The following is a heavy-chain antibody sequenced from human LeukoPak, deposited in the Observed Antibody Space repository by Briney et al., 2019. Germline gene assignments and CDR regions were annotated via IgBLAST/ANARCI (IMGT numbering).Heavy chain of an antibody. J-gene: IGHJ6*03. CDR3: AREGSFSGYESFLYYYMDV. Sequence: ASVKVSCKASGYTFTGYYMHWVRQAPGQGLEWMGIINPSDDSTSYAQKFQGRVTMTRDMSTSTVYMELSSLRSEDTAVYHCAREGSFSGYESFLYYYMDVWGKGTTVTVSS. V-gene: IGHV1-46*01. D-gene: IGHD5-12*01. CDR1: GYTFTGYY. CDR2: INPSDDST.